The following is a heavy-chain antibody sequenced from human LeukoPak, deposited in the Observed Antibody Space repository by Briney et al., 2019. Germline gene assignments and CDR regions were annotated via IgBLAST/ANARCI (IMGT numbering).Heavy chain of an antibody. CDR1: GFTFDDYA. V-gene: IGHV3-43*02. J-gene: IGHJ4*01. CDR2: ISGDGGSP. Sequence: PGGSLRLSCAASGFTFDDYAMHWVRQTPGKRLEWVSLISGDGGSPEYTDSVKGRFTISRDNSNNSLYLQMNSLRTEDTALYFCARDRRCTNSNCYGPFDYWGHGALVTVSS. D-gene: IGHD2-8*01. CDR3: ARDRRCTNSNCYGPFDY.